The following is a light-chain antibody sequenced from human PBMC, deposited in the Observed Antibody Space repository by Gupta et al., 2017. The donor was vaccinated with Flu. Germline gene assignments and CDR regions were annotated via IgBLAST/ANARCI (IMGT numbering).Light chain of an antibody. CDR2: DAS. V-gene: IGKV3-11*01. J-gene: IGKJ5*01. CDR3: QQRSDWPIT. Sequence: EIVLTQSPATLSLSPGQRATLSCRASQSISSALAWYQQKPGQAPRLLISDASDRATGIPARFSGSGSGTDFTLTISSLEPEDFAVYCCQQRSDWPITFGQGTRLEIK. CDR1: QSISSA.